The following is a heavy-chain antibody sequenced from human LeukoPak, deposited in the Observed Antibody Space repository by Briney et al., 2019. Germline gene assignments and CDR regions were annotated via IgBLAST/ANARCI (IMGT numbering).Heavy chain of an antibody. CDR2: IYYSGST. CDR3: ARGVDISSGSPVGY. D-gene: IGHD6-13*01. J-gene: IGHJ4*02. V-gene: IGHV4-59*01. Sequence: PETLSLTCTVSGGSISIYNWRSIRQPPGERLEWIGYIYYSGSTNYNPSLKSRVTISVDTTKNQFSLKLRSVTAADTAVYYCARGVDISSGSPVGYWGQGTLVTVSS. CDR1: GGSISIYN.